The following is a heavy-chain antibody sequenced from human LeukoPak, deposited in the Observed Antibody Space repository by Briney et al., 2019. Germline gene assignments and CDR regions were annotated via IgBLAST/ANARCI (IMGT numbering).Heavy chain of an antibody. CDR2: ISGSGGST. CDR3: AKAEVYYGSGSYYDY. CDR1: GFTFSGYG. D-gene: IGHD3-10*01. V-gene: IGHV3-23*01. J-gene: IGHJ4*02. Sequence: GGSLRLSCAASGFTFSGYGMSWVRQAPGKGLEWVSAISGSGGSTYYADSVKGRFTISRDNSKNTLYLQMNSLRAEDTAVYYCAKAEVYYGSGSYYDYWGQGTLVTVSS.